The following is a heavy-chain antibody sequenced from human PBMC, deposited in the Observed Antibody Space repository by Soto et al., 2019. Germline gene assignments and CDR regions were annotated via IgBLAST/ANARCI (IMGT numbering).Heavy chain of an antibody. V-gene: IGHV4-39*01. J-gene: IGHJ4*02. D-gene: IGHD2-15*01. CDR2: IYYSGST. CDR1: GGSISSSSYY. CDR3: AGVVVVAGLPQRPDY. Sequence: QLQLQESGPGLVKPSETLSLTCTVSGGSISSSSYYWGWIRQPPGKGLAWIGSIYYSGSTYYNPTLKSRGTMAVVTSKNQFSMKLGSVTVADTAVYYCAGVVVVAGLPQRPDYWGQGTLVTVSS.